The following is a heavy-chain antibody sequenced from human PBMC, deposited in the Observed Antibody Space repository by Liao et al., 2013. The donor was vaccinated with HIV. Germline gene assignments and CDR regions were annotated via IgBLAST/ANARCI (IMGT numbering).Heavy chain of an antibody. J-gene: IGHJ4*02. D-gene: IGHD3-16*01. CDR2: IYYSGIT. CDR1: GGSSSSYY. Sequence: QVQLQESGPGLVKPSETQSLTCTVSGGSSSSYYWSWIRQPPGKGLEWIAFIYYSGITNYNPSLKSRVTISVDRSKNQFSLKLSSVTAADTAVYYCARGIWGYFDYWGQGTLVTVSS. V-gene: IGHV4-59*01. CDR3: ARGIWGYFDY.